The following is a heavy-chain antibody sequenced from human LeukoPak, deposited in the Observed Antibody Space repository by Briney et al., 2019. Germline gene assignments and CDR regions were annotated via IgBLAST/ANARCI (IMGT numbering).Heavy chain of an antibody. D-gene: IGHD6-19*01. J-gene: IGHJ4*02. CDR3: AKEWGIAVAGKGGDYFDY. V-gene: IGHV3-66*01. CDR1: GFTVSSNY. CDR2: IYSGGST. Sequence: PGGSLRLSCAASGFTVSSNYMSWVRQAPGKGLEWVSVIYSGGSTYYADSVKGRFTISRDNSKNTLYLQMNSLRAEDTAVYYCAKEWGIAVAGKGGDYFDYWGQGTLVTVSS.